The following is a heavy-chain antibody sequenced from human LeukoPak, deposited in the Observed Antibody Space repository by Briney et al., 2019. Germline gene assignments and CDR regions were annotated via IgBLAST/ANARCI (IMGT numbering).Heavy chain of an antibody. CDR1: GGSISSGDYY. CDR3: ARGEDIVAPIDY. CDR2: IYYSGST. J-gene: IGHJ4*02. Sequence: PSGTLSLTCTVSGGSISSGDYYWSWIRQPPGKGLEWIGYIYYSGSTYYNPSLKSRVTISVDTSKNQFSLKLSSVTAADTAVYYCARGEDIVAPIDYWGQGTLVTVSS. V-gene: IGHV4-30-4*01. D-gene: IGHD5-12*01.